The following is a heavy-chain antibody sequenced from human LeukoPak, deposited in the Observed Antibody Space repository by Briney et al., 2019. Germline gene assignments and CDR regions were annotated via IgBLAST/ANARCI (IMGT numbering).Heavy chain of an antibody. V-gene: IGHV3-48*04. CDR1: GFTFSSYS. CDR2: ISSSSSTI. CDR3: AKARQYISSWSFDY. J-gene: IGHJ4*02. D-gene: IGHD6-13*01. Sequence: GGFLRPSCAASGFTFSSYSMNWVRQAPGKGLEWVSYISSSSSTIYYADSVKGRFTISRDNAKNSLYLQMNSLRAEDTAVYYCAKARQYISSWSFDYWGQGTLVTVSS.